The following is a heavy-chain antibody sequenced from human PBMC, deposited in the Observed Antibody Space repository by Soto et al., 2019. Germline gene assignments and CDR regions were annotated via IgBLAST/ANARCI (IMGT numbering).Heavy chain of an antibody. D-gene: IGHD6-19*01. CDR3: ARDDIPGRAVAIYGMDV. CDR1: GFTFSNYG. J-gene: IGHJ6*02. Sequence: LRLSCAASGFTFSNYGMHWVRQSPGKGLEWVAVIWYDGSNKYYADSVKGRFTISRDNSKNTLYLQMNSLRAEDTAVYYCARDDIPGRAVAIYGMDVWGQGTTVTVSS. CDR2: IWYDGSNK. V-gene: IGHV3-33*01.